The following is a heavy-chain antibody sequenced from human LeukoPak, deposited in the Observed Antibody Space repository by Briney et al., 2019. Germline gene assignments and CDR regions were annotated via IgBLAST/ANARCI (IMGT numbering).Heavy chain of an antibody. CDR1: GYSFTSYW. CDR2: IYPGDSDT. V-gene: IGHV5-51*01. D-gene: IGHD3-10*01. CDR3: ARQKITMVRGGIRSFDY. Sequence: GESLKICCKGSGYSFTSYWIGWVRQMPGQGLEWLGIIYPGDSDTRDSASFQGQVTSSAVKSISTAYLQWSSLKASDTAMYYCARQKITMVRGGIRSFDYWGQGSLVTVCS. J-gene: IGHJ4*02.